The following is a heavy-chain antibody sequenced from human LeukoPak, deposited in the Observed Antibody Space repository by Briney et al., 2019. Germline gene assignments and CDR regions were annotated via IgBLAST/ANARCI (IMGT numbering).Heavy chain of an antibody. CDR2: IIPIFGTA. CDR3: AREQPEYYDSSG. CDR1: GGTFSSYA. J-gene: IGHJ4*02. D-gene: IGHD3-22*01. Sequence: ASVKVSCKASGGTFSSYAISWVRQAPGQGLEWMGGIIPIFGTASYAQKFQGRVTITTDESTSTAYMELSSLRSEDTAVYYCAREQPEYYDSSGWGQGTLVTVSS. V-gene: IGHV1-69*05.